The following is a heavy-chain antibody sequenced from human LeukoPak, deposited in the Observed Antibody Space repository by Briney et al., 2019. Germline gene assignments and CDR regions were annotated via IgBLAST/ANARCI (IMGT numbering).Heavy chain of an antibody. J-gene: IGHJ4*02. D-gene: IGHD2-2*01. V-gene: IGHV4-34*01. CDR1: GGSFSGYY. Sequence: SETLSLTCAVYGGSFSGYYWSWIRQPPGKGLEWIGEINHSGSTNYNPSLKSRVTISVDTSKNQFSLKLSSVTAADTALYYCARALLGYCSSTSCSQFDYWGQGTLVTVSS. CDR3: ARALLGYCSSTSCSQFDY. CDR2: INHSGST.